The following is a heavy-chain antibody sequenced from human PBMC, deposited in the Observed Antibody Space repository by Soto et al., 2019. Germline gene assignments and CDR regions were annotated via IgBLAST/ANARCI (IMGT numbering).Heavy chain of an antibody. J-gene: IGHJ4*02. CDR2: IYYSGNT. CDR1: GDSISTADYY. CDR3: ARGIYSTSSFFDS. V-gene: IGHV4-30-4*01. Sequence: SETLSLTCTVSGDSISTADYYWNWIRQPPGKGLEWIGYIYYSGNTYYIPSLKSRVTISVDTSKNQISLKLNSVTAADTAVYYCARGIYSTSSFFDSWGQGTLVTVSS. D-gene: IGHD6-6*01.